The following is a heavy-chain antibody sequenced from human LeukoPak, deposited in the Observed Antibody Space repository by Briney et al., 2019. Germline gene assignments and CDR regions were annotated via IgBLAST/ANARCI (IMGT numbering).Heavy chain of an antibody. Sequence: PGVSLRLSCAVSGFSVTNNYMSWVRRAPGKGLEWVSVFYLGGATNYPDSVKGRFTISRDNSENTLYLQMKSLRAEDTAVYYCAKVIREVDMSYDYWGQGALVTVSS. J-gene: IGHJ4*02. V-gene: IGHV3-53*01. CDR3: AKVIREVDMSYDY. D-gene: IGHD5-24*01. CDR2: FYLGGAT. CDR1: GFSVTNNY.